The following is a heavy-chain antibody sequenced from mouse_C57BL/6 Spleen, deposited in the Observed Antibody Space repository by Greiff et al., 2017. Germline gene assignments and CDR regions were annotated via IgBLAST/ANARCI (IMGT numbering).Heavy chain of an antibody. J-gene: IGHJ2*01. CDR1: GFTFSSYG. CDR2: ISSGGSYT. D-gene: IGHD1-1*01. Sequence: DVMLVESGGDLVKPGGSLKLSCAASGFTFSSYGMSWVRQTPDKRLEWVATISSGGSYTYYPDSVKGRFTISRDNAKNTLYLQMSSLKSEDTAMYYFARQGYYGSSYVYYFDYWGQGTTLTVSS. CDR3: ARQGYYGSSYVYYFDY. V-gene: IGHV5-6*02.